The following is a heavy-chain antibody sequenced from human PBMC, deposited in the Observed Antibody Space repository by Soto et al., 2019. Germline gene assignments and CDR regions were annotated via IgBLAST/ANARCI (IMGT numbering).Heavy chain of an antibody. CDR3: ARVVHYYGSGSYFGPYFDY. CDR1: GCTFSDYY. J-gene: IGHJ4*02. D-gene: IGHD3-10*01. CDR2: ISSSSSYT. Sequence: PGGSLRLSCAASGCTFSDYYMSWIRQAPGKGLEWVSYISSSSSYTNYADSVKGRFTISRDNAKNSLYLQMNSLRAEDTAVFYCARVVHYYGSGSYFGPYFDYWGQGTLVTVSS. V-gene: IGHV3-11*05.